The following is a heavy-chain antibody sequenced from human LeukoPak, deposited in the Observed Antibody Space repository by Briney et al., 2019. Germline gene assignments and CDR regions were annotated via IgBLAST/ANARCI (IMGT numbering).Heavy chain of an antibody. CDR3: AKYGIAARPFPLLFDY. V-gene: IGHV3-23*01. D-gene: IGHD6-6*01. Sequence: QTGGSLRLSCAASGFTVSSNYMSWVRQAPGKGLEWVSAISGSGGSTYYADSVKGRFTISRDNSKNTLYLQMNSLRAEDTAVYYCAKYGIAARPFPLLFDYWGQGTLVTVSS. CDR1: GFTVSSNY. CDR2: ISGSGGST. J-gene: IGHJ4*02.